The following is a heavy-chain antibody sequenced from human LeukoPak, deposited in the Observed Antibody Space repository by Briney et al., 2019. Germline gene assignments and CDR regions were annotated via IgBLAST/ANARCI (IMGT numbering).Heavy chain of an antibody. J-gene: IGHJ3*02. V-gene: IGHV3-73*01. CDR2: IRSKVNTYAT. D-gene: IGHD3-10*01. CDR1: GFTFSASA. CDR3: TRLDVDQGVFDI. Sequence: GGSLKLSCAASGFTFSASAIHWVRQASGKGLEWVGHIRSKVNTYATAYTASVKGRFTISRDDSKNTAYLQMNSLKTEDTAVYYCTRLDVDQGVFDIWGQGTMVTVPS.